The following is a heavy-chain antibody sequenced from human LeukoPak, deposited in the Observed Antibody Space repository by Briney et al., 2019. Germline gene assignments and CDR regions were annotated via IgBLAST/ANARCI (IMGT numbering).Heavy chain of an antibody. V-gene: IGHV3-74*01. CDR1: GFISSSYW. Sequence: YPGGSLRLSCAASGFISSSYWVHWVRQPPGKGLVYIACINTDGFSTSYADSVKGRFTISRDNAKNTLYLQMNSLRAEDTAVYYCARSRTYGDYGRGLDYWGQGTLVTVSS. J-gene: IGHJ4*02. CDR2: INTDGFST. CDR3: ARSRTYGDYGRGLDY. D-gene: IGHD4-17*01.